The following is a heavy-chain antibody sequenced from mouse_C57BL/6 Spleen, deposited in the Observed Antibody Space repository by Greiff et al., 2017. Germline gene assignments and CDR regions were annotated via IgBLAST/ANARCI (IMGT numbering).Heavy chain of an antibody. V-gene: IGHV1-55*01. CDR1: GYTFTSYW. J-gene: IGHJ4*01. CDR3: ARWRDGSSGAMDD. Sequence: QVQLQQPGAELVKPGASVKMSCKASGYTFTSYWITWVKQRPGQGLEWIGDIYPGSGSTNYNEKFKSKATLTVDTSSSTAYMQLSSLTSEDSAVYYCARWRDGSSGAMDDWGQGTSVTVSS. CDR2: IYPGSGST. D-gene: IGHD1-1*01.